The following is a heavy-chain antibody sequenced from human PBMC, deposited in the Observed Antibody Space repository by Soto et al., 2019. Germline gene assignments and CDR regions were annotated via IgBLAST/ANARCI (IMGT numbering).Heavy chain of an antibody. CDR3: ARGRITMVRGASYYFDY. CDR2: INNSGST. Sequence: QVQLQQWGAGLLKPSETLTLTCAVYGGSFSGYYWSWIRQPPGKGLEWIGEINNSGSTNYNPSLRSRVTISVDTYKNQFSLKLSSVTAADTAVYDCARGRITMVRGASYYFDYWGQGTLVTVSS. V-gene: IGHV4-34*01. J-gene: IGHJ4*02. D-gene: IGHD3-10*01. CDR1: GGSFSGYY.